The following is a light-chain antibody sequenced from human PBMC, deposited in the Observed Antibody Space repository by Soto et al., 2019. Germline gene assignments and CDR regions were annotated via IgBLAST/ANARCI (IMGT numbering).Light chain of an antibody. Sequence: QSVLTQPPSVSGSPGQSITISCTGTSSDVGYYNYVSWYRQHPGKAPRLMIYEVNNRPSGVSSRFSGSKSGNTASLTIYGLQAEDEADYYCSSCTSSSSLLYVFGTGTQVTVL. CDR2: EVN. CDR3: SSCTSSSSLLYV. CDR1: SSDVGYYNY. J-gene: IGLJ1*01. V-gene: IGLV2-14*01.